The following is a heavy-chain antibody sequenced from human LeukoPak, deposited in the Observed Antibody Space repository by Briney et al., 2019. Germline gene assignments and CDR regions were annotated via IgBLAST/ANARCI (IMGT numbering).Heavy chain of an antibody. J-gene: IGHJ3*02. Sequence: SETLSLTCTVSGGSISSYYWSWIRQPPGKGLEWIGYIYYSGCTNYNPSLKSRVTISVDTSKNQFSLKLSSVTAADTAVYYCARDDSSGYYSRAFDIWGQGTMVTVSS. D-gene: IGHD3-22*01. CDR1: GGSISSYY. CDR2: IYYSGCT. V-gene: IGHV4-59*01. CDR3: ARDDSSGYYSRAFDI.